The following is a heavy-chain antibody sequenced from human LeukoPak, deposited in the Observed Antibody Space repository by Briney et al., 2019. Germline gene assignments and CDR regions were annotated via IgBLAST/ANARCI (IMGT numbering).Heavy chain of an antibody. V-gene: IGHV4-34*01. CDR3: ARYQLRYFDWLSRGFDP. D-gene: IGHD3-9*01. CDR2: INHSGST. CDR1: GGSFSGYY. J-gene: IGHJ5*02. Sequence: SETLSLTCAVYGGSFSGYYWSWIRQPPGKGLEWIGEINHSGSTNYNPSLKSRVTISVDTSKNQFSLKLSSVTAADTAVYYCARYQLRYFDWLSRGFDPWGQGTLVTVSS.